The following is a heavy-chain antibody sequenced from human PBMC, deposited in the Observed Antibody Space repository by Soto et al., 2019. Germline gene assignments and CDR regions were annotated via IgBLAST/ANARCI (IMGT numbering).Heavy chain of an antibody. CDR1: GYTFTGYY. Sequence: QVQLVQSGAEVKKPGASVKVSCKASGYTFTGYYMHWVRQAPGQGLEWMGWINPNSGGTNYAQKFQGXXTXTXXTSISTAYMELSRLRSDDTAVYYCARAYGVEAFDIWGQGTMVTVSS. V-gene: IGHV1-2*02. CDR3: ARAYGVEAFDI. J-gene: IGHJ3*02. CDR2: INPNSGGT. D-gene: IGHD4-17*01.